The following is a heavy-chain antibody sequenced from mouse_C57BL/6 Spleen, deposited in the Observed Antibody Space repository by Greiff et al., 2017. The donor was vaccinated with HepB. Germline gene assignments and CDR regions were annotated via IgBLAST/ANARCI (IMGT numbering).Heavy chain of an antibody. V-gene: IGHV1-50*01. CDR2: IDPSDSYT. CDR1: GYTFTSYW. J-gene: IGHJ4*01. Sequence: QVQLQQSGAELVKPGASVKLSCKASGYTFTSYWMQWVKQRPGQGLEWIGEIDPSDSYTNYNQKFKGKATLTVDTSSSTAYMQLSSLTSEDSAIYYCARTYPSRGAMDYWGQGTSVTVSS. CDR3: ARTYPSRGAMDY.